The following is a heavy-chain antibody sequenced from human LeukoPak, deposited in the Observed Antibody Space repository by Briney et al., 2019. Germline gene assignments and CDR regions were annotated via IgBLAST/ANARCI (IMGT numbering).Heavy chain of an antibody. CDR2: INPNSGGT. Sequence: ASVKVSCXASGYTFTGYYMHWVRLAPGQGLEWMGWINPNSGGTNYAQKFQGRVTTTRDTSISTAYMELSRLRSDDTAVYYCARDPYDFWSGLSDWFDPWGQGTLVTVSS. D-gene: IGHD3-3*01. J-gene: IGHJ5*02. V-gene: IGHV1-2*02. CDR3: ARDPYDFWSGLSDWFDP. CDR1: GYTFTGYY.